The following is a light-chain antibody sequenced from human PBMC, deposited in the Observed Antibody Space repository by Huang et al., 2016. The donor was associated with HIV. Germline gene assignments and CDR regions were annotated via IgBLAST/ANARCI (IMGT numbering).Light chain of an antibody. Sequence: DIQMTQSPSSVSASVGDGVTITCRASQDISTWLAWFQQKPGRAPKLLIYAASTLQSGVPSRFSGSGSGTDFSLTIMNLQPEDFATYYCQQGNSFPWTFGQGTKVEVK. J-gene: IGKJ1*01. V-gene: IGKV1-12*01. CDR1: QDISTW. CDR2: AAS. CDR3: QQGNSFPWT.